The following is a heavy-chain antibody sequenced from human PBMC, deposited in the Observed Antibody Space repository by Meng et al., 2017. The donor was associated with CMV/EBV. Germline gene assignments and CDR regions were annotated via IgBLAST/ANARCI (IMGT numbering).Heavy chain of an antibody. D-gene: IGHD2-15*01. CDR3: ASARGVVRYAFDI. J-gene: IGHJ3*02. CDR2: IDSDGGVS. Sequence: GESLKISCAASGFTFSTSWMHWVRQAPGKGLVWVARIDSDGGVSTYADSVKGRFTISRDNAKNTLYLQMNSLRAEDTAVYYCASARGVVRYAFDIWGQGTVVTVSS. CDR1: GFTFSTSW. V-gene: IGHV3-74*01.